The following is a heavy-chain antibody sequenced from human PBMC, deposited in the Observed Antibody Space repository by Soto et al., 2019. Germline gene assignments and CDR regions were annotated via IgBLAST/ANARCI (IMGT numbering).Heavy chain of an antibody. CDR1: GGSISSSNW. CDR3: AGATGTLRSRNCDY. J-gene: IGHJ4*02. Sequence: SETLSLTCAVSGGSISSSNWWSWVRQPPGKGLEWIGEIYHSGSTNYNPSLKSRVTISVDKSKNQFSLKLSSVTAADTAVYYCAGATGTLRSRNCDYWGQGSLVTVSS. D-gene: IGHD1-1*01. V-gene: IGHV4-4*02. CDR2: IYHSGST.